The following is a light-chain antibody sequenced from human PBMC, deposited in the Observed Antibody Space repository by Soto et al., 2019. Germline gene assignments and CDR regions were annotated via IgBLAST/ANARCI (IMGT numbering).Light chain of an antibody. CDR2: DVS. J-gene: IGLJ1*01. Sequence: QSALTQPASVSGSPGQSIATSCTGTSGDVGAYDFVSWHQQHPGKAPKLMIYDVSRRPSGVSDRFSGSKSGNTASLIISGLQAEDEADYYCSSFTGGSTSYVFGTGTKLTVL. CDR3: SSFTGGSTSYV. CDR1: SGDVGAYDF. V-gene: IGLV2-14*01.